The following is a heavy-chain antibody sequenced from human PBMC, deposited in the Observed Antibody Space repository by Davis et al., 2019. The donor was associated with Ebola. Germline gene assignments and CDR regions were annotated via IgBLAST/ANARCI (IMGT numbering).Heavy chain of an antibody. CDR3: ITTGFGYYESSASR. D-gene: IGHD3-22*01. V-gene: IGHV3-15*01. J-gene: IGHJ4*01. CDR2: IKSIIDGGTA. Sequence: PGGSLRLSCAASGLTFSNVWMTWVRQAPGKGLEWVGRIKSIIDGGTADYAAAVRGRFTISRDDSKNTVYLQMNSLKTEDTAVYYCITTGFGYYESSASRRGHGTLVTVSS. CDR1: GLTFSNVW.